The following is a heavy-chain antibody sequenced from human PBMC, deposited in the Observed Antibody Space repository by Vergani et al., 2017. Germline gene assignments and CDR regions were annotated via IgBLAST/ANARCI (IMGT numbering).Heavy chain of an antibody. J-gene: IGHJ5*02. CDR3: AREVIAAAGNAPLFDP. Sequence: QVQLQESGPGLVKPSQTLSLTCTVSGCSISSGDHYWSWIRQPPGKGLGWIGYIYYSGSTYYHPSLKSRVTISVDTSKNQFSLKLSSVTAADTAVYYCAREVIAAAGNAPLFDPWSQGTLVTVSS. CDR2: IYYSGST. D-gene: IGHD6-13*01. V-gene: IGHV4-30-4*08. CDR1: GCSISSGDHY.